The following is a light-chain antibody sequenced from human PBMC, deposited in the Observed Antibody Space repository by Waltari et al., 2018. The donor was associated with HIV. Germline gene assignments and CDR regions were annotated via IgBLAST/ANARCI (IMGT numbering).Light chain of an antibody. CDR2: SNT. Sequence: QSVLTQPPSASGAPGQRVSISCSGGTSNIGSDAVSWDQQLPGTAPKPLIYSNTQRPSGVPDRFSGSKSGTSASLAIGGLQSEDEADYYCAAWDDSLSGSVVFGGGTKLTVL. CDR1: TSNIGSDA. CDR3: AAWDDSLSGSVV. V-gene: IGLV1-44*01. J-gene: IGLJ2*01.